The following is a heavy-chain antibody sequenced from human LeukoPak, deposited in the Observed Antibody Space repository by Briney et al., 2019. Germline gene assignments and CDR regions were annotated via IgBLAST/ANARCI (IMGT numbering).Heavy chain of an antibody. J-gene: IGHJ4*02. CDR3: ATKQWLAPPPDS. CDR2: INTDGTVT. D-gene: IGHD6-19*01. CDR1: GFTFSKYW. Sequence: SGGSLRLSCAASGFTFSKYWMLWVRQAPGKGQESVSRINTDGTVTTYADSVKGRFTVSRDNADNTMFLQMNSVRDEDTAVYYCATKQWLAPPPDSWGQGTPVTVSS. V-gene: IGHV3-74*01.